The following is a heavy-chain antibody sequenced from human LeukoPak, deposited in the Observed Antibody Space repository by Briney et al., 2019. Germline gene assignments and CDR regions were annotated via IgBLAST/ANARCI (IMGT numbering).Heavy chain of an antibody. V-gene: IGHV3-7*01. D-gene: IGHD5-18*01. CDR3: ARDSTGYGYEEWY. CDR2: IKQDGSEK. J-gene: IGHJ4*02. CDR1: GFTFSSYE. Sequence: PGGSLRLSCAASGFTFSSYEMNWVRQAPGKGLEWVANIKQDGSEKYYVDSVKGRFTISRDNAKNSLYLQMNSLRAEDTALYYCARDSTGYGYEEWYWGQGTLVTVSS.